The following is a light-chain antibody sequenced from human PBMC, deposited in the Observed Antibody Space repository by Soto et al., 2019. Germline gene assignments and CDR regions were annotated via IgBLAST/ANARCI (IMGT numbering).Light chain of an antibody. CDR3: QQYARPPFA. J-gene: IGKJ2*01. CDR1: QRISNSY. CDR2: DAS. Sequence: EIVLTQSPGTLSLSPGERATLSCRASQRISNSYLAWYQQKPGQAPRLLLYDASSRATGIPDRVSGSGSGTDFTLTISRLEPEDFAVYYCQQYARPPFAFGQGTKVENK. V-gene: IGKV3-20*01.